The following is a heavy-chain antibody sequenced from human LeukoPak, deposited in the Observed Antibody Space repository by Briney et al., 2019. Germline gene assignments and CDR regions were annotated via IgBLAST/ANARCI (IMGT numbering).Heavy chain of an antibody. D-gene: IGHD3-9*01. Sequence: ASVKVSCKVSGYTLTELSMHWVRQAPGKGLEGMGGFDPEDGATIYAQKYQGRVTMTDDTSTDTAYMELSMLRSKVTAVDNCVAYGILTGYYGSWELWGQGTLVTVSS. CDR2: FDPEDGAT. CDR3: VAYGILTGYYGSWEL. V-gene: IGHV1-24*01. J-gene: IGHJ4*02. CDR1: GYTLTELS.